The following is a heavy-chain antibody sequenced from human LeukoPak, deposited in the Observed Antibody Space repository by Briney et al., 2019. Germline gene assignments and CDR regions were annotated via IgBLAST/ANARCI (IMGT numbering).Heavy chain of an antibody. V-gene: IGHV4-30-4*01. J-gene: IGHJ4*02. CDR2: IYYSGST. CDR1: GGSISSGDYY. D-gene: IGHD2/OR15-2a*01. CDR3: ARILGARPKVHFDY. Sequence: SETLSLTCTVSGGSISSGDYYWSWIRQPPGKGLEWIGYIYYSGSTNYNPSLKSRVTISVDTSKNQLSLKLSSVTAADTAVYYCARILGARPKVHFDYWGQGTLVTVSS.